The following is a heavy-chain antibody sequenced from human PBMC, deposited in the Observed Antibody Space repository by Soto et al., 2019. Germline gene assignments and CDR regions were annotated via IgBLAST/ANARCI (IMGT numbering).Heavy chain of an antibody. CDR3: ARITIFGVVPPADPPLGYYYGMDV. J-gene: IGHJ6*04. V-gene: IGHV4-34*01. CDR1: GGSFSGYY. D-gene: IGHD3-3*01. Sequence: SETLSLTCAAYGGSFSGYYWSWIRQPPGKGLEWIGEINHSGSTNYNPSLKSRVTISVDTSKSQFSLKLSSVTAADTAVYYCARITIFGVVPPADPPLGYYYGMDVWGKGTTVTVSS. CDR2: INHSGST.